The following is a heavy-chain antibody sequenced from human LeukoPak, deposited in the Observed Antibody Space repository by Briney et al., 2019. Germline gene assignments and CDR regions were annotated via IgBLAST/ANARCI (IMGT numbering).Heavy chain of an antibody. CDR3: AKALSPSPIGFLLSFDP. CDR2: IWYNGMNK. CDR1: GFTFSSYG. J-gene: IGHJ5*02. Sequence: AGSLTLSCAASGFTFSSYGMHWVRPAPGKGRVWVVVIWYNGMNKPYADSVKGRFTISRDNARNTLFLQRNSLRAEDTAVYYCAKALSPSPIGFLLSFDPWGQGTLVRVST. D-gene: IGHD3-16*02. V-gene: IGHV3-33*06.